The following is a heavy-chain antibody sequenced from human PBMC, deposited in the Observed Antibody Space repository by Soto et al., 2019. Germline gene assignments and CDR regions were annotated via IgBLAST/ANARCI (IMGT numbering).Heavy chain of an antibody. CDR2: IYYSGST. Sequence: QVQLQESGPGLVKPSETLSLTCTVSGGSVSSGSYYWSWIRQPPGKGLEWIGYIYYSGSTNYNPSLSRRLPLSVATSKNHFSLKLSSVTAADTAVYYCARGVPYSYGYVSWFAPWGQGTLVTVSS. CDR1: GGSVSSGSYY. V-gene: IGHV4-61*01. CDR3: ARGVPYSYGYVSWFAP. J-gene: IGHJ5*02. D-gene: IGHD5-18*01.